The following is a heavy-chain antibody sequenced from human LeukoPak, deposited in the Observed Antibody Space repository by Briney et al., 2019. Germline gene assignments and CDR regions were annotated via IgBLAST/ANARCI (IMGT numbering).Heavy chain of an antibody. D-gene: IGHD6-19*01. CDR1: GGSISSYY. CDR2: IYYSGST. V-gene: IGHV4-59*08. CDR3: ARRVVAGMMGYFDY. Sequence: PSETLSLTCTVSGGSISSYYWSWLRQPPGKGLEWIGYIYYSGSTNYNPSLKSRVTISVDTSKNQFSLKLSSVTAADTAVYYCARRVVAGMMGYFDYWGQGTLVTVSS. J-gene: IGHJ4*02.